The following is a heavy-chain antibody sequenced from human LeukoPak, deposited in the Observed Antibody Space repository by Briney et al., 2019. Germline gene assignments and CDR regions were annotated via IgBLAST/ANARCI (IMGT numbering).Heavy chain of an antibody. CDR2: IYPGDSDT. Sequence: GESLKISCKSSGYSFTNYWIGWVRQMPGKGLEWMGIIYPGDSDTRYSPSFQGQVTISADKSISTAYLQWSSLKASDTAMYYCARLGVVVAATSYYFDYWGQGTLVTVSS. D-gene: IGHD2-15*01. J-gene: IGHJ4*02. CDR3: ARLGVVVAATSYYFDY. V-gene: IGHV5-51*01. CDR1: GYSFTNYW.